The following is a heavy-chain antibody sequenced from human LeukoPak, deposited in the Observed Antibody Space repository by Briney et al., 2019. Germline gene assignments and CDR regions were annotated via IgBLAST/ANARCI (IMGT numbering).Heavy chain of an antibody. D-gene: IGHD3-3*01. CDR1: GGSISSGDYY. J-gene: IGHJ4*02. CDR2: IYYSGST. CDR3: AGHPSYDFWSGSYDY. Sequence: SETLSLTCTVSGGSISSGDYYWSWIRQPPGKGLEWIGYIYYSGSTYYNPSLKSRVTISVDTSKNQFSLKLSSVTAADTAVYYCAGHPSYDFWSGSYDYWGQGTLVTVSS. V-gene: IGHV4-30-4*08.